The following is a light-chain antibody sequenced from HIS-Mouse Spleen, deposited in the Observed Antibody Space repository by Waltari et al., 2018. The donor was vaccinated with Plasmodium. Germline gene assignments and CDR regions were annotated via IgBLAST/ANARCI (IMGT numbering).Light chain of an antibody. V-gene: IGLV3-1*01. CDR1: KLGDKY. Sequence: SYALTQPPPVSVSPGQTARITCSGPKLGDKYACWYQQKPGQSPVLVIYQDSKRPSGIPERFSGSNSGNTATLTISGTQAMDEADYYCQAWDSSTVVFGGGTKLTVL. CDR3: QAWDSSTVV. CDR2: QDS. J-gene: IGLJ2*01.